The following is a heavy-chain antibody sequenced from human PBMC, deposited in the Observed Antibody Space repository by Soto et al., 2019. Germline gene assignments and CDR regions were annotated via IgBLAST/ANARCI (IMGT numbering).Heavy chain of an antibody. J-gene: IGHJ4*02. CDR3: ARGVARSSSSGNYFDY. D-gene: IGHD6-6*01. V-gene: IGHV3-30-3*01. CDR2: ISYDGSNK. CDR1: GFTFSSYA. Sequence: PGGSLRLSCAASGFTFSSYAMHWVRQAPGKGLEWVAVISYDGSNKYYADSVKVRFTISRDNSKNTLYLQMNSLRAEDTAVYYCARGVARSSSSGNYFDYWGQGTMVTVSS.